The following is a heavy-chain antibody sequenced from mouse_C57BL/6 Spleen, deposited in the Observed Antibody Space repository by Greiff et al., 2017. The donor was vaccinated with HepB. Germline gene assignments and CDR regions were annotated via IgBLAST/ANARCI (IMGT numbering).Heavy chain of an antibody. CDR3: ARTYYSNYDVPFAY. V-gene: IGHV1-85*01. D-gene: IGHD2-5*01. CDR2: IYPRDGST. CDR1: GYTFTSYD. J-gene: IGHJ3*01. Sequence: QVQLQQSGPELVKPGASVKLSCKASGYTFTSYDINWVKQRPGQGLGWIGWIYPRDGSTKYNEKFKGKATLTVDTSSSTAYMELHSLTSEDSAVYFCARTYYSNYDVPFAYWGQGTLSLSLQ.